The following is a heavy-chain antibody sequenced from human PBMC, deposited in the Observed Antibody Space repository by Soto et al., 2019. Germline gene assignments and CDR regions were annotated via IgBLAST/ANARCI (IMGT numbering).Heavy chain of an antibody. CDR1: GYTFIHYY. D-gene: IGHD2-21*01. Sequence: QVQLVQSGAEVKKPGASVKISCKASGYTFIHYYIHWGRQAPGQGLEWMAIINPNGGSTNYAQKLQGRVSVTNYTSSTTVSMALNSLEDDDTAVYFCARSRLRGDFWGHGTLVTVSS. CDR2: INPNGGST. J-gene: IGHJ4*01. CDR3: ARSRLRGDF. V-gene: IGHV1-46*04.